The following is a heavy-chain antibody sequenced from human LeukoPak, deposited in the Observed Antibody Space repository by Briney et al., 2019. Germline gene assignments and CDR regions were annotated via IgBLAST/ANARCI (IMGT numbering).Heavy chain of an antibody. CDR3: AREPVNTMVRGVPCPFDI. J-gene: IGHJ3*02. Sequence: PSETLSLTCTVSGGSISSGGYYWSWIRQHPGKGLEWIGYIYYSGSTYYNPSLKSRVTISVDTSKNQFSLKLSSVTAADTAVYYCAREPVNTMVRGVPCPFDIWGQGTMVTVSS. D-gene: IGHD3-10*01. V-gene: IGHV4-31*03. CDR1: GGSISSGGYY. CDR2: IYYSGST.